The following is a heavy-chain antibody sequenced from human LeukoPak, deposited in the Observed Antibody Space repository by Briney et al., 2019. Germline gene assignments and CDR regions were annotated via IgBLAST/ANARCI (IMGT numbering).Heavy chain of an antibody. D-gene: IGHD5-12*01. CDR1: GGSISSYY. J-gene: IGHJ6*03. V-gene: IGHV4-59*01. Sequence: SETLSLTCTVSGGSISSYYWSWIRQPPGKGLEWIGYIYYSGSTNYNPSLKSRVTISVDTSKNQFSLKLSSVTAADTAVYYCARGSGGYDDYYYYYMGVWGKGTTVTISS. CDR2: IYYSGST. CDR3: ARGSGGYDDYYYYYMGV.